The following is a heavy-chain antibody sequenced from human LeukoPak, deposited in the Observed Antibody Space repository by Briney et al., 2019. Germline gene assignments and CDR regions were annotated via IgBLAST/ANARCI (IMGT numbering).Heavy chain of an antibody. CDR2: IYYSGST. Sequence: PSETLSLTCTGSGGSISSYYWSWIRQPPGKGLEWIGYIYYSGSTNYNPSLKSRVTISVDTSKNQFSLKLSSVTAADTAVYYCARVYTDGSGSQPDWFDPWGQGTLVTVSS. CDR1: GGSISSYY. V-gene: IGHV4-59*08. D-gene: IGHD3-10*01. J-gene: IGHJ5*02. CDR3: ARVYTDGSGSQPDWFDP.